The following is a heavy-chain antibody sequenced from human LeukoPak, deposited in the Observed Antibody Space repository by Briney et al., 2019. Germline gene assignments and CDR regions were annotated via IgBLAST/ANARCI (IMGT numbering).Heavy chain of an antibody. Sequence: ASVQVSCKASGYTFTSYGISWVRQAPGQGLEGMGWISAYNGNPNYAQKLQGRVTMTTDTSTSTAYMELRSLRSDDTAVYYCARELERPGRNAFDIWGQGTMVTVSS. D-gene: IGHD1-1*01. V-gene: IGHV1-18*01. J-gene: IGHJ3*02. CDR3: ARELERPGRNAFDI. CDR2: ISAYNGNP. CDR1: GYTFTSYG.